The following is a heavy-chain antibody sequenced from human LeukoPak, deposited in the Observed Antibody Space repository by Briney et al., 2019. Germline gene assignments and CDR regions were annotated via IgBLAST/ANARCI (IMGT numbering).Heavy chain of an antibody. D-gene: IGHD6-13*01. CDR2: ISSGSSYI. J-gene: IGHJ5*02. CDR3: AREDSSWYSA. CDR1: GFTFSSYS. V-gene: IGHV3-21*01. Sequence: GGSLRLSCAASGFTFSSYSMNWVRQAPGKGLEWVSSISSGSSYIYYADSVKGRFTISRDNAKNSLYLQMNSLRAEDTAVYYCAREDSSWYSAWGQGTLVTVSS.